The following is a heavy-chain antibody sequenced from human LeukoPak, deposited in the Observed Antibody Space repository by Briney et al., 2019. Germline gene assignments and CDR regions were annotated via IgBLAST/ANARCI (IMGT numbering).Heavy chain of an antibody. J-gene: IGHJ4*02. Sequence: GASVKVSCKASGYTFTSYGISWVRQAPGQGLEWMGWISAYNGNTNYAQRLQGRVTMTTDTSTSTAYMELRSLRSDDTAVYYCAKPVHSSGWFYYLDYWGQGTLVTVSS. CDR2: ISAYNGNT. D-gene: IGHD6-19*01. CDR1: GYTFTSYG. CDR3: AKPVHSSGWFYYLDY. V-gene: IGHV1-18*01.